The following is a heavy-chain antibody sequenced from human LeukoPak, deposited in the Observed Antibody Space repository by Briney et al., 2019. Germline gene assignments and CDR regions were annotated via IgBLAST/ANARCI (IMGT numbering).Heavy chain of an antibody. CDR1: GFTFSIYG. CDR2: CDSDGSGP. Sequence: PGGSLRLSCAASGFTFSIYGMYWVRQAPGKGLMWVSRCDSDGSGPTYVDSVKGRFTVSRDNAKSTLYLQMSSLRAEDTAVYYCATSSVWGGAFNIWGQGTMVTVSS. V-gene: IGHV3-74*01. J-gene: IGHJ3*02. CDR3: ATSSVWGGAFNI. D-gene: IGHD3-16*01.